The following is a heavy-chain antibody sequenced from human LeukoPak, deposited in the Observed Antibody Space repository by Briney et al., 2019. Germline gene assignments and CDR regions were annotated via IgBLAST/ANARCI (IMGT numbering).Heavy chain of an antibody. D-gene: IGHD3-9*01. Sequence: SETLSLTCIVSGGSISSSSYFWGWIRQPPGKGLEWIGTFYYSGSTYYNPSLKSRVTISVDTSNNQFSLKLTSVTAADTAVYYCARHRYVDRLSPFGFWGQGTLVTVSS. J-gene: IGHJ4*02. CDR2: FYYSGST. CDR1: GGSISSSSYF. CDR3: ARHRYVDRLSPFGF. V-gene: IGHV4-39*01.